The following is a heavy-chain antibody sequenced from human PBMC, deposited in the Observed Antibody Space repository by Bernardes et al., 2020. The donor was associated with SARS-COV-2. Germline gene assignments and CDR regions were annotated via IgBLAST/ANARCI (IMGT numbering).Heavy chain of an antibody. CDR2: ISAYNGNT. Sequence: ASVKVSCKASGYTFTSYGISWVRQAPGQGLEWMGWISAYNGNTNYAQKLQGRVTMTTDTSTSTAYMELRSLRSDDTAVYYCARVWGLDKRYYDFWSGYSPLDYWGQGTLVTVSS. CDR1: GYTFTSYG. V-gene: IGHV1-18*01. J-gene: IGHJ4*02. CDR3: ARVWGLDKRYYDFWSGYSPLDY. D-gene: IGHD3-3*01.